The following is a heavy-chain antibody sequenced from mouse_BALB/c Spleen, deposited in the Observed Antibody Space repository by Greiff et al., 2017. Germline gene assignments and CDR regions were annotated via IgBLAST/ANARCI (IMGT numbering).Heavy chain of an antibody. CDR2: ISNGGGST. Sequence: EVKVVESGGGLVQPGGSLKLSCAASGFTFSSYTMSWVRQTPEKRLEWVAYISNGGGSTYYPDTVKGRFTISRDNAKNTLYLQMSSLKSEDTAMYYCARQGDYYGSRENWYFDVWGAGTTVTVSS. D-gene: IGHD1-1*01. CDR1: GFTFSSYT. J-gene: IGHJ1*01. CDR3: ARQGDYYGSRENWYFDV. V-gene: IGHV5-12-2*01.